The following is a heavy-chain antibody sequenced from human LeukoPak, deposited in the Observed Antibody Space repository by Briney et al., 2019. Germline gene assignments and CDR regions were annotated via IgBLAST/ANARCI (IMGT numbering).Heavy chain of an antibody. Sequence: SETLSLTCTVSGGSISSYYWSWIRQPPGKGLQWIGYIDHSGYTNYNRSLKSRVTISVDTSKNQFSLKLSSVTAADTAVYYCARVSGSYYPGWFDPWGQGTLVTVSS. V-gene: IGHV4-59*01. CDR1: GGSISSYY. J-gene: IGHJ5*02. CDR2: IDHSGYT. CDR3: ARVSGSYYPGWFDP. D-gene: IGHD1-26*01.